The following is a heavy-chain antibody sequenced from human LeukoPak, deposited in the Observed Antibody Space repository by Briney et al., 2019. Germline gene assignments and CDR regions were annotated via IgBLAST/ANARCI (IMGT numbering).Heavy chain of an antibody. J-gene: IGHJ4*02. CDR1: GFTFSSYG. V-gene: IGHV3-21*06. Sequence: GGSLRLSCAASGFTFSSYGMNWVRQAPGRGLEWVSSISSGRRYIYYADSVKGRFTISRDDAKNSLYLQMNSLRAEDTAVYFCARDGNSGTSKDYWGQGTLVTVSS. CDR2: ISSGRRYI. D-gene: IGHD1-26*01. CDR3: ARDGNSGTSKDY.